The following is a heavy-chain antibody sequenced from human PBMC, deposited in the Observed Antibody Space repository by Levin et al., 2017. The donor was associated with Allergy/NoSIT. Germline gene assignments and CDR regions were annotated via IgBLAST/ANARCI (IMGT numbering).Heavy chain of an antibody. CDR2: ISYDGSNK. CDR1: GFTFSSYG. J-gene: IGHJ6*02. CDR3: AKDPSAIGYYGMDV. Sequence: SCAASGFTFSSYGMHWVRQAPGKGLEWVAVISYDGSNKYYADSVKGRFTISRDNSKNTLYLQMNSLRAEDTAVYYCAKDPSAIGYYGMDVWGQGTTVTVSS. D-gene: IGHD2/OR15-2a*01. V-gene: IGHV3-30*18.